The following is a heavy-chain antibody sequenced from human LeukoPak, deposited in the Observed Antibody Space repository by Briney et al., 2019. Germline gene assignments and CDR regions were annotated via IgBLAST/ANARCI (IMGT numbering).Heavy chain of an antibody. CDR2: ISSSSSYT. V-gene: IGHV3-11*05. D-gene: IGHD2-2*01. CDR3: ARVDCSSTSCMGGNWFDP. CDR1: GFTFSDYY. J-gene: IGHJ5*02. Sequence: GGSLRLSCAASGFTFSDYYMSWIRQAPGKGLEWVSYISSSSSYTNYADSVKGRFTISRDNAKNSLYLQMSSLRAEDTAVYYCARVDCSSTSCMGGNWFDPWGQGTLVTVSS.